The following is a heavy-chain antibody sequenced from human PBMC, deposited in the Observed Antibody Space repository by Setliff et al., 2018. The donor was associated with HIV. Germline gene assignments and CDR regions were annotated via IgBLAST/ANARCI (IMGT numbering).Heavy chain of an antibody. D-gene: IGHD3-16*01. J-gene: IGHJ4*02. Sequence: VASVKVSCKASGYSFTGHYIHWIRQAPGQGLEWVGLINPTVDGTTFAPKFQGRVTMTSDSSTSTVYMDLSALTSDDTALYYCARDNAYFPVAFDYWGQGTLVTVSS. V-gene: IGHV1-46*01. CDR2: INPTVDGT. CDR3: ARDNAYFPVAFDY. CDR1: GYSFTGHY.